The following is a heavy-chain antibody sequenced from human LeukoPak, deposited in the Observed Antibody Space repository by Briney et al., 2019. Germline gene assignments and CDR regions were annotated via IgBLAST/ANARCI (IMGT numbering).Heavy chain of an antibody. CDR2: IYHSGST. V-gene: IGHV4-38-2*01. J-gene: IGHJ4*02. D-gene: IGHD3-10*01. Sequence: PSETLSLTCAVSGYSISSGYYWGWIRQPPGKGLEWIGIIYHSGSTYYNPSLKSRVTISVDTSKNQFSLNLSSVTAADTAVYYCARSRERNRFGELGYWGQGTLVTVSS. CDR3: ARSRERNRFGELGY. CDR1: GYSISSGYY.